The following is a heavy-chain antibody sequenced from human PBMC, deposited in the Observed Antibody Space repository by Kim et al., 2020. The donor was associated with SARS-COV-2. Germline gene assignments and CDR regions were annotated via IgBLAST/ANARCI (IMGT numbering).Heavy chain of an antibody. D-gene: IGHD2-15*01. V-gene: IGHV1-18*01. CDR3: ARAPRGVVTASLGY. Sequence: YAQKFPGRVTMTTDTSTRTAYMELRSLRSDDTAVYYCARAPRGVVTASLGYWGQGTLVTVSS. J-gene: IGHJ4*02.